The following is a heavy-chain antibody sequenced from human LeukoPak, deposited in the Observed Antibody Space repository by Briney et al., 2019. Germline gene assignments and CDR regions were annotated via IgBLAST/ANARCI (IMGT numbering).Heavy chain of an antibody. CDR1: GFAFSGCD. J-gene: IGHJ4*02. V-gene: IGHV3-73*01. Sequence: GGSLRLSCAASGFAFSGCDMHWVRQASGKGLEWVGRITTKTNNYATAYAASLEGRFTISRDDSKNTAYLQMNSLRAEDTAVYYCAKDNDWYPDYWGQGTLVTVSS. CDR2: ITTKTNNYAT. D-gene: IGHD2-21*01. CDR3: AKDNDWYPDY.